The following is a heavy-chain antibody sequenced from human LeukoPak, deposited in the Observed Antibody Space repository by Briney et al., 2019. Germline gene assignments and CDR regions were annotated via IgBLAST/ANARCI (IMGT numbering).Heavy chain of an antibody. CDR3: ARGDPYSNYDY. CDR2: ISFDGSKK. D-gene: IGHD4-4*01. V-gene: IGHV3-30*03. J-gene: IGHJ4*02. Sequence: GGSLRLSCAAAGFSFSNYGMHWVRQAPGKGLEWVAVISFDGSKKHYGDSMKGRFTVSRDNSKNTLDLQMDSLRAEDTAVYYCARGDPYSNYDYWGQGTLVTVSS. CDR1: GFSFSNYG.